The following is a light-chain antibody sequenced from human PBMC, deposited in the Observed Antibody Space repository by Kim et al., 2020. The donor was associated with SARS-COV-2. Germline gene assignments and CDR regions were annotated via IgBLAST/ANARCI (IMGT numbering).Light chain of an antibody. CDR2: ADN. Sequence: NFMLTQPHSVSESPGKTVTISCTRSSGGIASNYVQWYQQRPGSAPTPVIYADNQRPSGVPDRFSGSIDTSSNSASLTISGLKTEDEADYYSQSYFATTQNVVFGGGTQLTVL. V-gene: IGLV6-57*03. CDR1: SGGIASNY. CDR3: QSYFATTQNVV. J-gene: IGLJ2*01.